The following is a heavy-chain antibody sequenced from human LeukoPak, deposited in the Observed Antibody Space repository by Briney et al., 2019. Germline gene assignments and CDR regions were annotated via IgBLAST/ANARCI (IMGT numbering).Heavy chain of an antibody. V-gene: IGHV4-34*01. J-gene: IGHJ4*02. CDR2: INHSGST. CDR1: GGSFSGYY. D-gene: IGHD4-17*01. CDR3: ARGRGDYVCEDFDY. Sequence: SETLSLTCAVYGGSFSGYYWSWIRQPPGKGLEWIGEINHSGSTNYNPSLKSRVTISVDTSKNQFSLKLSSVTAADTAVYYCARGRGDYVCEDFDYWGQGTLVTVSS.